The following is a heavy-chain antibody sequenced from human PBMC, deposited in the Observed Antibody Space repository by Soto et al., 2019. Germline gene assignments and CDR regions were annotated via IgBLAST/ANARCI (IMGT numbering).Heavy chain of an antibody. CDR3: ARSQGRSTSLEIYYYYYYGMDV. CDR1: GGTFSSYA. V-gene: IGHV1-69*01. CDR2: IIPISDTT. J-gene: IGHJ6*02. D-gene: IGHD2-2*01. Sequence: QVQLVQSGAEVKKPGSSVKVSCKASGGTFSSYAISWVRQAPGQGLEWMGGIIPISDTTNYAQKLQSRVTITADESTSTAYMELSSLRSEDTAVYYFARSQGRSTSLEIYYYYYYGMDVWGQGTTVTVSS.